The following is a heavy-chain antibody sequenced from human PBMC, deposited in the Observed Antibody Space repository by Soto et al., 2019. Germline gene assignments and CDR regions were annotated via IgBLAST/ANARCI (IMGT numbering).Heavy chain of an antibody. Sequence: GGSLRLSCAASGFTFSSYSMNWVRQAPGKGLEWVSYISSSSTIYYADSVEGRFTISRDNAKNSLYLQMSSLRSEDTAVYYCAQTELGIGTGNSYYYGMDVWAQRTTVTVSS. V-gene: IGHV3-48*01. J-gene: IGHJ6*02. CDR3: AQTELGIGTGNSYYYGMDV. D-gene: IGHD7-27*01. CDR2: ISSSSTI. CDR1: GFTFSSYS.